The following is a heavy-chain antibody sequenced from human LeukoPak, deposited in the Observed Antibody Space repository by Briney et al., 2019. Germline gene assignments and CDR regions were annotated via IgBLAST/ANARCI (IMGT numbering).Heavy chain of an antibody. CDR3: AKRAGITCSGSSCADFDS. D-gene: IGHD2-15*01. CDR2: ISGSGGST. Sequence: PGGSLRLSCAASGFTFSSYGMNWVRQAPGKGLEWVSGISGSGGSTYNADSVKGRFTISRDNSKNTLYLQMNSLRVEDTAVYYCAKRAGITCSGSSCADFDSWGQGTLVTVSS. CDR1: GFTFSSYG. J-gene: IGHJ4*02. V-gene: IGHV3-23*01.